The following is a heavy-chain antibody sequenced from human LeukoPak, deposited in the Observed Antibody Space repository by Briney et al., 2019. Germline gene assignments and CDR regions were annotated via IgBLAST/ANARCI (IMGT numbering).Heavy chain of an antibody. J-gene: IGHJ6*03. Sequence: GASVKVSCTASGYTFTSYDINWVRQATGQGLEWMGWMNPNRGNTGYAQKLQGRVTMTRNTSISTAYMEMSSLRSEDTAVYYCARGKDFWSGYYPPYYYYYYMDVWGKGTTVTVSS. D-gene: IGHD3-3*01. V-gene: IGHV1-8*01. CDR1: GYTFTSYD. CDR2: MNPNRGNT. CDR3: ARGKDFWSGYYPPYYYYYYMDV.